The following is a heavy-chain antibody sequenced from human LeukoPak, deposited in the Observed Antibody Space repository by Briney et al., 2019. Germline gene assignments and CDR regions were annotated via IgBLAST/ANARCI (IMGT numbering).Heavy chain of an antibody. CDR2: INYSGNT. Sequence: SETLSLTCSVSGDSISSSPEYWGWIRQPPGKGLEYIGSINYSGNTYYDPSLKGRVTISVDTSKNQFSLKVTSMTAADSAVYYCSRLFVTGVDGRGWLHSWGQGTLVTVSS. V-gene: IGHV4-39*01. CDR1: GDSISSSPEY. D-gene: IGHD1-14*01. J-gene: IGHJ5*01. CDR3: SRLFVTGVDGRGWLHS.